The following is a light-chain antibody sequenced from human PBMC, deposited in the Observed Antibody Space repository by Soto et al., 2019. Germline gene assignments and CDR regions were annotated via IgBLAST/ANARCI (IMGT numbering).Light chain of an antibody. CDR2: GAS. CDR3: QQYNNWPPVT. V-gene: IGKV3-15*01. Sequence: EIVMTQSPATLSVSPGERATLSCRASQSVSSNLAWYQQKFGQAPRLLIYGASTRVAGIPARFSGSGSVTEFTLTISSLQSEDLAVYYCQQYNNWPPVTFGQGTRLEIK. CDR1: QSVSSN. J-gene: IGKJ5*01.